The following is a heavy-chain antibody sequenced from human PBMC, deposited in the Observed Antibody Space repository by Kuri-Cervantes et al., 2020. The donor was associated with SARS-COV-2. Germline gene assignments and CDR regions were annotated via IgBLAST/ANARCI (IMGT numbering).Heavy chain of an antibody. CDR2: INPNSGDT. CDR1: GYTFTGYY. Sequence: ASVKVSCKASGYTFTGYYMHWVRQAPGQGLEWMGWINPNSGDTNYAQKFQGRVTMTRDTSISTAYMELSRLRSDDTAVYYCARVPYYGPLDYWGQGTLVTVSS. D-gene: IGHD4-17*01. V-gene: IGHV1-2*02. CDR3: ARVPYYGPLDY. J-gene: IGHJ4*02.